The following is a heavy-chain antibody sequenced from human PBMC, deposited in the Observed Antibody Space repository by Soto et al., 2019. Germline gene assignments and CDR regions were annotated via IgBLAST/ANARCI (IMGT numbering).Heavy chain of an antibody. Sequence: SETLSLTCTVSGGSIYTNYYYWGWIRQPPGRGLEWIGNIDYNGVTYYNRSLNSRVSISRDTSKSQSSLRLTSVTASDTALYHCGKVLVAATAQTEPDSCGPGTRVTVSS. D-gene: IGHD2-15*01. CDR1: GGSIYTNYYY. CDR2: IDYNGVT. CDR3: GKVLVAATAQTEPDS. V-gene: IGHV4-39*01. J-gene: IGHJ4*02.